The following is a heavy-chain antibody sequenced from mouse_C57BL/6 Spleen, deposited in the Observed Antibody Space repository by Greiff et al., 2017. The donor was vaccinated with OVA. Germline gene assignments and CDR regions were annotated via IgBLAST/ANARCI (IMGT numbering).Heavy chain of an antibody. CDR2: IDPSDSYT. D-gene: IGHD3-2*02. Sequence: QVQLQQPGAELVMPGASVKLSCKASGYTFTSYWMHWVKQRPGQGLEWIGEIDPSDSYTNYNQKFKGKSTLTVDKSSSTAYMQLSRLTSEDSAVYYCARRGSSGPFDYWGQGTTLTVSS. V-gene: IGHV1-69*01. J-gene: IGHJ2*01. CDR3: ARRGSSGPFDY. CDR1: GYTFTSYW.